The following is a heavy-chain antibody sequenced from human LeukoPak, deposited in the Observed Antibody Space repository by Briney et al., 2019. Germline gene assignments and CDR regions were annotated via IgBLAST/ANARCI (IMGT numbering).Heavy chain of an antibody. D-gene: IGHD2-21*02. CDR1: GYTFTSYY. J-gene: IGHJ3*02. V-gene: IGHV1-46*01. CDR2: INPSGGGT. CDR3: AISGYCGGDCYAFDI. Sequence: ASVKVSCKASGYTFTSYYMHWVRQAPGQGLEWMGIINPSGGGTSYAQKFQGRVTMTRDTSTSTVYMELSSLRSEDTAVCYCAISGYCGGDCYAFDIWGQGTMVTVSS.